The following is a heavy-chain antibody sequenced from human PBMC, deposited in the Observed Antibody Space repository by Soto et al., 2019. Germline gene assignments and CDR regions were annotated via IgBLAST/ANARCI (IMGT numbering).Heavy chain of an antibody. CDR1: GFSLSTIRVG. D-gene: IGHD3-16*01. J-gene: IGHJ3*02. CDR3: AHIMITWGGVSALDAFDM. Sequence: SGPTLVNPTQTLTLTCSFSGFSLSTIRVGVAWIRQPPGKALEWLAIIYWDDDRRYSPSLKARLAITKDTSKNQVVLTMTNLDPGDTATYYCAHIMITWGGVSALDAFDMWGQGTMVTVSS. CDR2: IYWDDDR. V-gene: IGHV2-5*02.